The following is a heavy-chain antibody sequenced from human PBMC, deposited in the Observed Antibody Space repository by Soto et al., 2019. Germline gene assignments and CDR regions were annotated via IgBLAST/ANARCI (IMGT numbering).Heavy chain of an antibody. CDR2: INSDGSST. CDR3: VRTSLVVAAATREDY. V-gene: IGHV3-74*01. Sequence: EVQLVESGGGLVQPGESLRLSCAASGFTFSSYWMHWVRQAPGKGLVWVSRINSDGSSTSYAGSVKGRFTISRDNAKSTLDLQMNSLRAEDTAVYYCVRTSLVVAAATREDYWGQGTLVTVSS. CDR1: GFTFSSYW. D-gene: IGHD2-15*01. J-gene: IGHJ4*02.